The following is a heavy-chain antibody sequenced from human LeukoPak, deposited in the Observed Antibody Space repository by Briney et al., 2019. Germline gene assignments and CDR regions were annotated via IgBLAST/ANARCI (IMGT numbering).Heavy chain of an antibody. J-gene: IGHJ4*02. D-gene: IGHD4-17*01. CDR2: ISTSSTYT. CDR3: ARYYGDHYYFDY. V-gene: IGHV3-21*05. Sequence: GGSLRLSCAASGFTFSSYSMNWVRQAPGKGLEWVSYISTSSTYTNYADSVKGRFIISRDNAKNSLYLQMNSLRAEDTAVYYCARYYGDHYYFDYWGQGTLVTVSS. CDR1: GFTFSSYS.